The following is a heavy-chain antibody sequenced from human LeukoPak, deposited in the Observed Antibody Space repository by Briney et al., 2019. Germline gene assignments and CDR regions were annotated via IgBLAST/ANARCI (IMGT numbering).Heavy chain of an antibody. Sequence: GGSLRLSCAASGFTFSSYAMHWVRQAPGKGLEWVAVISYDGSNKYYADSVKGRFTISRDNSKNTLYLQMNSLRAEDTAVYYCAKDGHLRYCSGGNCFHIDYWGQGTLVTVSS. CDR2: ISYDGSNK. CDR1: GFTFSSYA. CDR3: AKDGHLRYCSGGNCFHIDY. J-gene: IGHJ4*02. V-gene: IGHV3-30*04. D-gene: IGHD2-15*01.